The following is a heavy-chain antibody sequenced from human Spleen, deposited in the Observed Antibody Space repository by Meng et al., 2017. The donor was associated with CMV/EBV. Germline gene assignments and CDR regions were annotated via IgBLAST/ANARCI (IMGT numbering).Heavy chain of an antibody. Sequence: GSISSSNLWTWIRQAPGKGLEWISYISSSGSTIYYADSVKGRFTVSRDNAKKLLYLQMNSLRAEDTAVYYCARDRYYGSGTYYYWGQGTLVTVSS. CDR2: ISSSGSTI. CDR3: ARDRYYGSGTYYY. V-gene: IGHV3-11*01. CDR1: GSISSSNL. J-gene: IGHJ4*02. D-gene: IGHD3-10*01.